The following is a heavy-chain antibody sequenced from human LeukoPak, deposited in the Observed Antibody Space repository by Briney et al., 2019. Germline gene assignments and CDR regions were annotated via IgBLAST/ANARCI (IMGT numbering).Heavy chain of an antibody. CDR1: GGSFSGYY. Sequence: PSETLSLTCAVYGGSFSGYYWSWIRQPPGKGLEWIGEINHSGSTNYNPSLKSRVIISVDTSKNRFSLKLSSVTAADTAVYYCARDSTVTTEGFDYWGQGTLVTVSS. J-gene: IGHJ4*02. V-gene: IGHV4-34*01. D-gene: IGHD4-17*01. CDR2: INHSGST. CDR3: ARDSTVTTEGFDY.